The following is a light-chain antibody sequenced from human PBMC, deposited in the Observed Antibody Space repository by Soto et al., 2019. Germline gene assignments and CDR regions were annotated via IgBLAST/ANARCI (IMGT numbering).Light chain of an antibody. J-gene: IGLJ1*01. Sequence: QSVLTQPASVSGSPGQSITIFCTGTSSDVGGYNYVSWYQQHPGKAPKVMIYDVTNRPSGVSNRFSGSKSGNTASLTISGLQAEDEADYYCSSYTSISTLVFGTGTKVTVL. CDR1: SSDVGGYNY. CDR2: DVT. CDR3: SSYTSISTLV. V-gene: IGLV2-14*01.